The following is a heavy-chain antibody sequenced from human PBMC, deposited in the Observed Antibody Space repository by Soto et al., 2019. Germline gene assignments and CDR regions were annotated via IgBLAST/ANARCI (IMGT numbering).Heavy chain of an antibody. CDR3: AKATRGGAATLIRDY. J-gene: IGHJ4*02. D-gene: IGHD6-13*01. Sequence: EVQLLESGGGLVQPGGSLRLSCAAAGFTFSIYAMSWVRQAPGKGLEWVSAISGSGGSTYCADSVKGRFTISRDNSKNTLYLQMNSLRADDTAVYYCAKATRGGAATLIRDYWGQGTLVTVPS. V-gene: IGHV3-23*01. CDR1: GFTFSIYA. CDR2: ISGSGGST.